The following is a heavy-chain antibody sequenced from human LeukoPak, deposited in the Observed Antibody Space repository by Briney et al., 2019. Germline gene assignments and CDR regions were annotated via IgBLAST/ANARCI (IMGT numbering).Heavy chain of an antibody. Sequence: GGSLRLSCAASGFTIRGFWVHWVRQTPGEGLVWVSRIDNDGDNPTYADSVKGRFTTSRDDAKNMVFLQMNSLRVEDTGLYYCVRDRPHNWFDPWGQGTLVIVSS. V-gene: IGHV3-74*01. CDR1: GFTIRGFW. CDR3: VRDRPHNWFDP. J-gene: IGHJ5*02. CDR2: IDNDGDNP.